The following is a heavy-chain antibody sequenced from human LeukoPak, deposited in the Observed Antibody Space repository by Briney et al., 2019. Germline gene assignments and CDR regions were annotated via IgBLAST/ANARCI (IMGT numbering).Heavy chain of an antibody. V-gene: IGHV3-74*01. CDR2: INSDGSST. D-gene: IGHD3-10*01. J-gene: IGHJ4*02. CDR1: GFTFSSYW. CDR3: VRDVSGGAVKLYDS. Sequence: GGSLRLSCAASGFTFSSYWMHWVRQAPGKGLVWVSRINSDGSSTSYADSVKGRFTISRDNAKNTLYLQMNSLRAEDTAVCYCVRDVSGGAVKLYDSWGQGTLVTVSS.